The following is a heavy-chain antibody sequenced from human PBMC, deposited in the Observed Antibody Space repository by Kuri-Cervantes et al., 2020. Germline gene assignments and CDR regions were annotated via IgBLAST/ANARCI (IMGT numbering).Heavy chain of an antibody. V-gene: IGHV1-18*01. J-gene: IGHJ6*02. CDR3: ARDSVGSGIKGGYYYYYYGMDV. Sequence: ASVKVSCKASGYTFTSYGISWVRQAPGQGLEWMGWISAYNGNTNYAQKLQGRVTMTTDTSISTAYMELSSLRSEDTAVYYCARDSVGSGIKGGYYYYYYGMDVWGQGTTVTVSS. D-gene: IGHD3-10*01. CDR1: GYTFTSYG. CDR2: ISAYNGNT.